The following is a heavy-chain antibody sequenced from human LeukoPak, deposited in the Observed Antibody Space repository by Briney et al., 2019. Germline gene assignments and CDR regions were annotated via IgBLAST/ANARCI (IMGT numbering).Heavy chain of an antibody. J-gene: IGHJ3*02. CDR2: ISYIGST. CDR1: ADSFSSHY. D-gene: IGHD4-17*01. V-gene: IGHV4-59*11. CDR3: ARDLVTVTKGFDI. Sequence: SETLSLTCAVSADSFSSHYWTWIRQPPGKGLEWIGYISYIGSTNYNPSLKSRVTISIDTPKNQFSLKLSSVTAADTAVYYCARDLVTVTKGFDIWGQGTMVSVSS.